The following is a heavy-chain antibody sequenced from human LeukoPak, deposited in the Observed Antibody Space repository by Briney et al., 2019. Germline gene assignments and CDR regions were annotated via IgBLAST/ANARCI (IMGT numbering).Heavy chain of an antibody. CDR2: IYHSGNT. V-gene: IGHV4-30-2*01. D-gene: IGHD3-3*01. Sequence: SETLSLTCTVSGASISTDDYSWSWIRQPPGQGLEWIGYIYHSGNTYYNPSLKSRVTISVDRSKNQFSLKMRSVTAADTAVYYCARGGTIFGVVSKFDDAFDIWGQGTMVTVSS. CDR3: ARGGTIFGVVSKFDDAFDI. J-gene: IGHJ3*02. CDR1: GASISTDDYS.